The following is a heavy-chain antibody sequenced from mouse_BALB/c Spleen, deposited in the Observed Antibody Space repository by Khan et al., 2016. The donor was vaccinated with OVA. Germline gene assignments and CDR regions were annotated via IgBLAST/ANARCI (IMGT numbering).Heavy chain of an antibody. J-gene: IGHJ3*01. V-gene: IGHV3-6*01. D-gene: IGHD3-1*01. CDR1: GYSITSGYY. CDR2: IRYDDDS. CDR3: ARGGSSGPAWFAY. Sequence: VQLKESGPGLVKPTQSLSLTCSVTGYSITSGYYWNWIRQFPGNKLEWMGNIRYDDDSNNNPSLKNRIANTRATAKNQFFLKLNSVTPEDPATYYWARGGSSGPAWFAYWGQGTLVTVSA.